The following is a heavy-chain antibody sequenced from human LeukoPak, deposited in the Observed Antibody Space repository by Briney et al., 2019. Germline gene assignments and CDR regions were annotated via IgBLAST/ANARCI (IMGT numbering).Heavy chain of an antibody. D-gene: IGHD4-23*01. V-gene: IGHV4-59*13. CDR2: ISYSGYT. Sequence: ETLSLTCTVSGGSIRSYYWNWIRQAPGKGLEWVGFISYSGYTSYRPSLKSRVAISIDTAKSQFSLRLSSMTATDTAIYYCARGRNDNGGMFFDSWAQGTLVTVSS. CDR1: GGSIRSYY. CDR3: ARGRNDNGGMFFDS. J-gene: IGHJ4*02.